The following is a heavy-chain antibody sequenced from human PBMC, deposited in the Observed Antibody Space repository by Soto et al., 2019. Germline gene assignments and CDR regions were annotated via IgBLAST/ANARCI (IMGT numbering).Heavy chain of an antibody. D-gene: IGHD3-3*01. J-gene: IGHJ6*02. Sequence: SVKVSCKASGFTFTSSAMQWVRQARGQRLEWIGWIVVGSGNTNYAQKFQERVTITRDMSTSTAYMELRSLRSDDSAVYYCARSCAKRLLFLDPIVFCYGLDVWGQGTTVTVS. CDR1: GFTFTSSA. CDR3: ARSCAKRLLFLDPIVFCYGLDV. V-gene: IGHV1-58*02. CDR2: IVVGSGNT.